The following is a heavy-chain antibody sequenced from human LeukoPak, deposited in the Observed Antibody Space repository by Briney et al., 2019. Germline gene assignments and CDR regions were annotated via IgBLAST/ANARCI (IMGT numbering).Heavy chain of an antibody. CDR1: GYTFTSYA. Sequence: VSVKVSCKASGYTFTSYAMNWVRQAPGQGLEWMGWINTNTGNPTYAQGFTGRFVFSLDTSVSTAYLQISSLKAEDTAVYYCARESYDSSSYHFDYWGQGTLVTVSS. J-gene: IGHJ4*02. CDR3: ARESYDSSSYHFDY. CDR2: INTNTGNP. D-gene: IGHD3-22*01. V-gene: IGHV7-4-1*02.